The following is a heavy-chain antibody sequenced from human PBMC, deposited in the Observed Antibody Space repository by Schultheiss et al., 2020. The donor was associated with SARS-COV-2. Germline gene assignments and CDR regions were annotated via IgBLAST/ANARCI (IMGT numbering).Heavy chain of an antibody. D-gene: IGHD2-21*02. CDR1: GFTLGRYS. CDR2: ITSNSAYI. CDR3: ATLGGGLTAANYYSDH. V-gene: IGHV3-21*01. Sequence: GESLKISCAASGFTLGRYSMNWIRQAPGKGLEWVSAITSNSAYIYYADSVKGRFTISRDNAKNSLYLQMNSLRAEDTAVYYCATLGGGLTAANYYSDHWGQGTLVTVSS. J-gene: IGHJ4*02.